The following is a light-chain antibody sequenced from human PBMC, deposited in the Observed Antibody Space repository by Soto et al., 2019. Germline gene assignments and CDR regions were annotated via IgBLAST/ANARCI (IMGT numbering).Light chain of an antibody. CDR1: QSVSSN. Sequence: ERVMTQSPATLSVSPVERATLSCRASQSVSSNLAWYQQKPGQAPRLLIYGASTRATGIPARFSGSGSGTEFTLTISSLQSEDFAVYYCQQYNNWRTFGQGTKVDIK. CDR2: GAS. CDR3: QQYNNWRT. V-gene: IGKV3-15*01. J-gene: IGKJ1*01.